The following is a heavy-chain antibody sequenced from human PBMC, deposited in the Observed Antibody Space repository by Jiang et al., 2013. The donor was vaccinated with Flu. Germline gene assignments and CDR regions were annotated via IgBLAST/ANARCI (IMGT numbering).Heavy chain of an antibody. CDR1: GFIFSDYA. D-gene: IGHD5-18*01. Sequence: VQLVESGGGVVQPGRSLRLSCAASGFIFSDYAMHWVRQAPGKGLEWVAFISYHGSDKNYADSVKGRFTISRDNSKNTLYLQMNSLRPEDTAVYFCARDGIQIWMTGYGMDVWGQGTTVTVSS. V-gene: IGHV3-30-3*01. CDR2: ISYHGSDK. CDR3: ARDGIQIWMTGYGMDV. J-gene: IGHJ6*02.